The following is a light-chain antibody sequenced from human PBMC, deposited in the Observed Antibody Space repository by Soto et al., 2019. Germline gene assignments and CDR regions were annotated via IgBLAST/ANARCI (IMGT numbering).Light chain of an antibody. V-gene: IGLV2-14*01. CDR2: DVS. Sequence: QSALTQPASVSGSPGQSITISCTGTSSDVGGYNFVSWYQQHPGKAPKLIIFDVSNRPSGVSNRFSGSQSGNTASLTISGLQAEDEADYYCSSYTGTTVFGGGTKLTVL. CDR3: SSYTGTTV. CDR1: SSDVGGYNF. J-gene: IGLJ2*01.